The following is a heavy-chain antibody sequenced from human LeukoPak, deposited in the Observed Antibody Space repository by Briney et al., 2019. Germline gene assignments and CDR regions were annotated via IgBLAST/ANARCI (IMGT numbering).Heavy chain of an antibody. Sequence: GGSLRLSCAASGFTFSSYAMSWVRQAPGKGLEWVSAISGRGDATYYADSVKGRFTISRDNSKNTLYLQMNSLRADDTAVYYCARDSSMLRGPLVIYYFDFWGQGTLVTVSS. V-gene: IGHV3-23*01. D-gene: IGHD3-10*01. CDR1: GFTFSSYA. CDR2: ISGRGDAT. CDR3: ARDSSMLRGPLVIYYFDF. J-gene: IGHJ4*02.